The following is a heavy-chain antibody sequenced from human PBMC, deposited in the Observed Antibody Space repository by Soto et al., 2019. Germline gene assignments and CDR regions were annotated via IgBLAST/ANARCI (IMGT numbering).Heavy chain of an antibody. Sequence: QVQLQESGPGLVKTSETLSLTCTVSGGSVSSGSYHWNWVRQPPGKGLEWIGHISYSGTADYNPPLRGRVIMATDTSMNQSSLRLTSVTAADTAVYYCMRSHGAYWGQGALVTVSP. CDR3: MRSHGAY. D-gene: IGHD2-8*01. V-gene: IGHV4-61*01. J-gene: IGHJ4*02. CDR2: ISYSGTA. CDR1: GGSVSSGSYH.